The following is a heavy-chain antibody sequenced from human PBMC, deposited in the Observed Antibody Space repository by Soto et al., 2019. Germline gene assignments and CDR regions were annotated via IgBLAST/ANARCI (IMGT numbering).Heavy chain of an antibody. CDR1: GGSIISSSYY. J-gene: IGHJ6*02. Sequence: SETLSLTCTVSGGSIISSSYYWGWIRQPPGKGLEWIGSIYYSGSTYYNPSLKSRVTISVDTSKNQFSLKLSSVTAADTAVYYCARKGRYSYDDYYYGKDXWGQGTTVTVSS. D-gene: IGHD5-18*01. V-gene: IGHV4-39*01. CDR3: ARKGRYSYDDYYYGKDX. CDR2: IYYSGST.